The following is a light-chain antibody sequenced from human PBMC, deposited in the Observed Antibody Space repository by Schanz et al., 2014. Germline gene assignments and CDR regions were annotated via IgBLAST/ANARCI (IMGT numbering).Light chain of an antibody. CDR3: EQRSNWPLT. J-gene: IGKJ4*01. CDR1: QSVISSY. V-gene: IGKV3D-20*02. CDR2: DAS. Sequence: EIVLTQSPGTLSLSPGERATLSCRASQSVISSYLAWYQQKPGQAPRLLIYDASTRATAIPDRFSGSGSGTDFTRTISSLEPEDFAVYYGEQRSNWPLTIGGGTKVEIK.